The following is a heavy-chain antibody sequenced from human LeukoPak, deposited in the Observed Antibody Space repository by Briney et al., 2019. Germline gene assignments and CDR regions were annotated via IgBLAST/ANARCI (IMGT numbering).Heavy chain of an antibody. D-gene: IGHD3-10*01. CDR1: GYTFTGYY. CDR2: INPNSGDT. Sequence: ASVKVSRKASGYTFTGYYMHWVRQAPGQGPEWMGRINPNSGDTNYAQKFQGRVTMTRDTSTSTAYMELSRLRSNDPAVYYCASPYGAGSSRSDYWGQGTLVTVSS. J-gene: IGHJ4*02. V-gene: IGHV1-2*06. CDR3: ASPYGAGSSRSDY.